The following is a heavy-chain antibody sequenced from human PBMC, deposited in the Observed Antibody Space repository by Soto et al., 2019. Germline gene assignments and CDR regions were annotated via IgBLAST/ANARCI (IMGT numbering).Heavy chain of an antibody. CDR1: GFTFSSSN. CDR3: AIAPGESGSYYGLFDY. V-gene: IGHV3-48*02. J-gene: IGHJ4*02. CDR2: ISFSSGNI. Sequence: EVRLVESGGGLVQPGGSLRLSCEASGFTFSSSNLNWVRQAPGKGLEWVSYISFSSGNIYYADSVKGRFTISRDNAKNSLYLQMNSLRDEDTAVYYWAIAPGESGSYYGLFDYWGQGTLVTVSS. D-gene: IGHD1-26*01.